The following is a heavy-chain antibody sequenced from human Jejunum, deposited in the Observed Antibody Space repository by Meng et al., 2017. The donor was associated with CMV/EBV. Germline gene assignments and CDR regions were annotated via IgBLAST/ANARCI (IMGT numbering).Heavy chain of an antibody. CDR3: ARLYGDYNNNYYYGMDV. D-gene: IGHD4-17*01. Sequence: TYGINWVRQDPGQGLEGRGWISGYNGKAKYVQKVQGRVTMTTDTSTSTAYMELRSLRSDDTAVYYCARLYGDYNNNYYYGMDVWGQGTTVTVSS. V-gene: IGHV1-18*01. J-gene: IGHJ6*02. CDR1: TYG. CDR2: ISGYNGKA.